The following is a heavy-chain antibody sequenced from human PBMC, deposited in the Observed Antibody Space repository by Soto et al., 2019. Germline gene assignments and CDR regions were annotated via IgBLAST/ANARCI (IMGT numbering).Heavy chain of an antibody. CDR1: GFTFRDYA. D-gene: IGHD2-15*01. V-gene: IGHV3-49*05. J-gene: IGHJ4*02. CDR2: IRSNIYDGTT. CDR3: TRVSPDCSDGSCYPLN. Sequence: EVQLVESGGGLVKPGRSLRLSCIASGFTFRDYAISWFRQAPGKGLQWVSFIRSNIYDGTTEYAASVKDRLSISRDDSKTIAYLQMDSLKTEDTGVYYCTRVSPDCSDGSCYPLNWGQGTLVTVSS.